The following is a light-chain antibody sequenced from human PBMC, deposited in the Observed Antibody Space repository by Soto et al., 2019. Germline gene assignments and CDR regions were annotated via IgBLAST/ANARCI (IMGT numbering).Light chain of an antibody. CDR3: SSYTSSSTLGVV. Sequence: QSVLTQPASVSGSPGQSITISCTGTSSDVGGYNYVSWYQQHPGKAPKLMIYDVSNRPSGASNRFSGSKSGNTASLTISGLQAEDEADYYCSSYTSSSTLGVVVGGGTKLTVL. V-gene: IGLV2-14*01. CDR2: DVS. CDR1: SSDVGGYNY. J-gene: IGLJ2*01.